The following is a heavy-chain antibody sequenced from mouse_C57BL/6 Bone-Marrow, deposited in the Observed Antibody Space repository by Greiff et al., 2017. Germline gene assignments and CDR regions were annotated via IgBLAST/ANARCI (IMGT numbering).Heavy chain of an antibody. J-gene: IGHJ4*01. CDR1: GYTFTDYY. CDR3: ASPYYSNPMDY. Sequence: VQLQQSGPVLVKPGASVKMSCKASGYTFTDYYMNWVKQSHGKSLEWIGVINPYNGGTSYNQKFKGKATLTVDKSSSTAYMELNSLTSEDSAVYYCASPYYSNPMDYWGQGTSVTVSS. V-gene: IGHV1-19*01. D-gene: IGHD2-5*01. CDR2: INPYNGGT.